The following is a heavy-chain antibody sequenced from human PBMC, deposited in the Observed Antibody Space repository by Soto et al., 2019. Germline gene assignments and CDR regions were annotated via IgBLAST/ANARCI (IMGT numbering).Heavy chain of an antibody. V-gene: IGHV1-69*04. CDR2: IIPLLGIE. J-gene: IGHJ4*02. Sequence: QVQLVQSGAEVKKPGSSVRVSCKGIGGTFSSHAISWVRQAPGQGLEWMGKIIPLLGIENYAQKFQGRVTLTADKSTTTAYMELSSLRSDDTAVYYCAGGTTMVPTDLWGQGTLVTVSS. CDR1: GGTFSSHA. D-gene: IGHD5-18*01. CDR3: AGGTTMVPTDL.